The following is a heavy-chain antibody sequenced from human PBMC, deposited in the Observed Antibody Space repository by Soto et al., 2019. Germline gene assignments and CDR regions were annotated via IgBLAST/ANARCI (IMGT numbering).Heavy chain of an antibody. CDR3: AHKGPEDWPLDY. J-gene: IGHJ4*02. CDR1: GFSLSTSGVG. Sequence: QITLKESGPTLVRPTQTLTLTCAFSGFSLSTSGVGVGWIRQPPGKALEWLAVIYWDESKHYSPSLRSRLTITKDTSKNQLVLTMTNMDPMDTGTYYCAHKGPEDWPLDYWGQGTLVTVTS. CDR2: IYWDESK. D-gene: IGHD3-9*01. V-gene: IGHV2-5*02.